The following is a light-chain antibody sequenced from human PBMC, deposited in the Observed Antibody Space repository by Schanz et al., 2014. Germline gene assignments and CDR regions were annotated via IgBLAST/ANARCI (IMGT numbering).Light chain of an antibody. CDR2: AAS. CDR3: QQSYSTLRT. CDR1: QTINRY. J-gene: IGKJ1*01. Sequence: DIQMTQSPSSLSASVGDRVTLTCRASQTINRYLNWYQQKPGKAPKLLIYAASSLQSGVPSRFSGSGSGTDFTLTISSLQPEDFATYYCQQSYSTLRTFGQGTKVGIK. V-gene: IGKV1-39*01.